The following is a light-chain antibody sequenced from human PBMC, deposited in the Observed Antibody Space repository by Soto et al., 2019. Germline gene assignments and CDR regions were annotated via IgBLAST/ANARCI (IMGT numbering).Light chain of an antibody. Sequence: EIVMAQSPATLSVSPGERATLSCRASQSINRNLAWYQQKPGQAPRLLIYGASIRATGFPARFSGSGSGTEFTLTISSLQSEDFAVYYCQQYHDWPPVTFGGGTKVEIK. CDR3: QQYHDWPPVT. V-gene: IGKV3-15*01. J-gene: IGKJ4*01. CDR1: QSINRN. CDR2: GAS.